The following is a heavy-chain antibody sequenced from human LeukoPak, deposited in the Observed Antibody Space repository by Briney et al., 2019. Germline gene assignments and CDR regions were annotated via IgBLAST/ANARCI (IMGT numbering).Heavy chain of an antibody. Sequence: SETLSLTCTVSGGSISSHYWSWIRQPPGKGLEWIGYIYYSGSTNYNPSLKSRVTISVATSKNQFSLKLSSVTAADTAVYYWARRGRAQGPLSLWGQGTLVTVSS. V-gene: IGHV4-59*11. J-gene: IGHJ3*01. CDR1: GGSISSHY. CDR3: ARRGRAQGPLSL. CDR2: IYYSGST. D-gene: IGHD2-15*01.